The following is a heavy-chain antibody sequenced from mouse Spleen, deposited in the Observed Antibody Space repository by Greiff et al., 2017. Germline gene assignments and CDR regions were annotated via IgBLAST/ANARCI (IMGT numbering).Heavy chain of an antibody. J-gene: IGHJ3*01. CDR3: ARRGRYDGAWFAY. D-gene: IGHD2-14*01. V-gene: IGHV8-12*01. CDR1: GFSLSTSGMG. CDR2: IYWDDDK. Sequence: ESGPGILQPSQTLSLTCSFSGFSLSTSGMGVSWIRQPSGKGLEWLAHIYWDDDKRYNPSLKSRLTISKDTSRNQVFLKITSVDTADTATYYCARRGRYDGAWFAYWGQGTLVTVSA.